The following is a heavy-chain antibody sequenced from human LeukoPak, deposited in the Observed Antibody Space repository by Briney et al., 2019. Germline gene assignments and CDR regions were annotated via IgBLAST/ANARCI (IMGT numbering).Heavy chain of an antibody. CDR3: ARSYCSGGSCYSPTYYYFDY. CDR2: IYPGDSDT. D-gene: IGHD2-15*01. CDR1: GYSFTSYW. V-gene: IGHV5-51*01. Sequence: GESLQISCKGSGYSFTSYWIGWVRQLPGKGLEWMGIIYPGDSDTRYSPSFQGQVTISADKSISTAYLQWSSLKASDTAMYYCARSYCSGGSCYSPTYYYFDYWGQGTLVTVSS. J-gene: IGHJ4*02.